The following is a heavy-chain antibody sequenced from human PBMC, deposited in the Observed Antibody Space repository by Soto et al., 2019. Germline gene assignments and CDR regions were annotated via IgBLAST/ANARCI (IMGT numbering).Heavy chain of an antibody. CDR2: ISYDGSNK. J-gene: IGHJ4*02. CDR3: AKDHKVEYSGYDSGY. D-gene: IGHD5-12*01. CDR1: GFTFSSYG. Sequence: QVQLVESGGGVVQPGRSLRLSCAASGFTFSSYGMHWVRQAPGKGLEWVAVISYDGSNKYYADSVKGRFTISRDNSKNTLYLQMNSLRAEDTAVYYCAKDHKVEYSGYDSGYWGQGTLVTVSS. V-gene: IGHV3-30*18.